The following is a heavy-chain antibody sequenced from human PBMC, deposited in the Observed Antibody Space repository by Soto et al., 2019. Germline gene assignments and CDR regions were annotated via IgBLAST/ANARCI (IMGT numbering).Heavy chain of an antibody. V-gene: IGHV4-39*07. CDR1: GGSISSSSYY. Sequence: SETLSLTCTVSGGSISSSSYYWGWIRQPPGKGLEWIGSIYYSGSTYYNPSLKSRVTISVDRSKNQFSLKLSSVTAADTAVYYCARVVTAVFDYWGQGTLVTVSS. J-gene: IGHJ4*02. D-gene: IGHD2-21*02. CDR2: IYYSGST. CDR3: ARVVTAVFDY.